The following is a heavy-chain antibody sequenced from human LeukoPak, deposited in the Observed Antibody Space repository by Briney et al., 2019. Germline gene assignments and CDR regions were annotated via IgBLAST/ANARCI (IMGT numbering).Heavy chain of an antibody. Sequence: GGSLRLSCAASGFIFKNYAMSWVRQAPGNGLEWVSIISGTSDTTRYGDSVRGRFTTSRDNPRNTLYLQMNSLRVDDTAVYYCAKADATIGGAFDIWGQGTMVTVSS. CDR2: ISGTSDTT. J-gene: IGHJ3*02. CDR1: GFIFKNYA. V-gene: IGHV3-23*01. CDR3: AKADATIGGAFDI. D-gene: IGHD3-3*01.